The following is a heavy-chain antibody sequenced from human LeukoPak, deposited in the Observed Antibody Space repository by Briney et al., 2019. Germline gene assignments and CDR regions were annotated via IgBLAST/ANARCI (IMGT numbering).Heavy chain of an antibody. Sequence: PSETLSLTCTVSGYSISSGYYWGWIRQPPGKGLEWIGSIYHSGSTYYNPSLKSRVTMSVDTSKNQFSLKLSSVTAADTAVYYCARVPDYFDYWGQGTLVTVSS. CDR2: IYHSGST. V-gene: IGHV4-38-2*02. CDR3: ARVPDYFDY. J-gene: IGHJ4*02. CDR1: GYSISSGYY.